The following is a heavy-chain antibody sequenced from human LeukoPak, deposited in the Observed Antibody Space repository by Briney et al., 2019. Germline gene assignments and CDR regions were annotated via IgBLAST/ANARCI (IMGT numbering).Heavy chain of an antibody. CDR2: ISYDGSNK. Sequence: GGSLRLSCAASGFTFSSYAMHWVRQAPGKGLEWVAVISYDGSNKYYADSVKGRFTISRGNSKNTLYLQLNSLRAEDTAVYYCARGRTVVVPAAIVPYFDYWGQGTLVTVSS. CDR3: ARGRTVVVPAAIVPYFDY. CDR1: GFTFSSYA. J-gene: IGHJ4*02. D-gene: IGHD2-2*01. V-gene: IGHV3-30-3*01.